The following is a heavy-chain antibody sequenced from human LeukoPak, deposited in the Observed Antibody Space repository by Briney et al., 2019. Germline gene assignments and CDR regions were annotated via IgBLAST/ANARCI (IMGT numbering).Heavy chain of an antibody. CDR2: ISGSGGST. D-gene: IGHD3-22*01. CDR1: GFTFSNYG. V-gene: IGHV3-23*01. Sequence: GGSLRLSCAASGFTFSNYGMSWVRRAPGKGLQWVSAISGSGGSTYYADSVKGRFTISRDNSKNTLYLQMNSLRAEDTAVYYCAKGHVYYDSSGDFDYWGQGTLVTVSS. CDR3: AKGHVYYDSSGDFDY. J-gene: IGHJ4*02.